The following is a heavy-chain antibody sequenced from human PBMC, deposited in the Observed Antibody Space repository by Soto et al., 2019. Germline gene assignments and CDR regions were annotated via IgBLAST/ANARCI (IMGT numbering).Heavy chain of an antibody. Sequence: GPGVKNTGASVKLSCKPSGYTFTADAITRLRQAPGQGPAWMGWISTSNGNTEYSQRLQDRVTMTRDTSTNTVYMELRSLRSDDTAVYYCARESACSARSCPCDYWGQGTLVTVSS. V-gene: IGHV1-18*01. CDR1: GYTFTADA. D-gene: IGHD2-2*01. J-gene: IGHJ4*02. CDR2: ISTSNGNT. CDR3: ARESACSARSCPCDY.